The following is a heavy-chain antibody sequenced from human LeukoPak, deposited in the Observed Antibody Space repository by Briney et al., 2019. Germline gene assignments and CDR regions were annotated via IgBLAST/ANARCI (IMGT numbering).Heavy chain of an antibody. CDR2: IKTDGSEK. J-gene: IGHJ1*01. CDR1: GFTFSNYW. CDR3: ATYSSLNRREFQF. D-gene: IGHD3-22*01. V-gene: IGHV3-7*01. Sequence: GGSLRLSCEGSGFTFSNYWMSWVRQAPGKGLQWVANIKTDGSEKYYVDSVKGRFTISRDNAKNSLYLQMNSLRADDTAVYYCATYSSLNRREFQFWGQGTLLTVSS.